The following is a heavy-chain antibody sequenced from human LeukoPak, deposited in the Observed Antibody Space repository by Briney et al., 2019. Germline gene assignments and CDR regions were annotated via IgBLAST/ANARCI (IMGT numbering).Heavy chain of an antibody. CDR2: INHSGST. J-gene: IGHJ4*02. Sequence: PSETLSLTCTVSGGSISSGDYYWSWIRQPPGKGLEWIGEINHSGSTNYNPSLKSRVTISVDTSKNQFSLKLSSVTAADTAVYYCARGGDTMVRGVIKPFDYWGQGTLVTVSS. CDR1: GGSISSGDYY. D-gene: IGHD3-10*01. V-gene: IGHV4-39*07. CDR3: ARGGDTMVRGVIKPFDY.